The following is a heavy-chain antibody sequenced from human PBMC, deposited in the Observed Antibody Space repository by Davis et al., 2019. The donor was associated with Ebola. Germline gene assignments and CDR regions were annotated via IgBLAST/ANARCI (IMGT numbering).Heavy chain of an antibody. J-gene: IGHJ6*02. CDR1: GFTFSDYY. CDR3: ARVLMVRGTHGMDV. Sequence: PGGSLRLSCAASGFTFSDYYMSWIRQAPGQGLEWVSYISSSSNYIYYADSLKGRFTISRDNAKNSLYLQMNSLRAEDTAVYYCARVLMVRGTHGMDVWGQGTTVTVSS. V-gene: IGHV3-11*06. D-gene: IGHD3-10*01. CDR2: ISSSSNYI.